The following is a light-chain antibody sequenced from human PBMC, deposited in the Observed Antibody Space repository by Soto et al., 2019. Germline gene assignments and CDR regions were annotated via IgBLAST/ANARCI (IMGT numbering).Light chain of an antibody. CDR2: GAS. CDR3: QHYNDWPPTWT. CDR1: QSINTK. J-gene: IGKJ1*01. Sequence: EIVMTQSPATLSVSPGERATLSCRASQSINTKLAWYQQKPGQAPRVLIYGASTRATGIPARFSGSGSGTVFTLTISSLQSEDFAVYHCQHYNDWPPTWTFGQGTRVEIK. V-gene: IGKV3-15*01.